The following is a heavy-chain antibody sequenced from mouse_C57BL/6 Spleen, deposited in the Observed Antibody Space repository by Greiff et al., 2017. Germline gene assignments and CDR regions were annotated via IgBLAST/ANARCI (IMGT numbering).Heavy chain of an antibody. CDR1: GYTFTDYE. CDR3: TRDGYYFAY. Sequence: QVLLQQSGAELVRPGASVTLSCKASGYTFTDYEMHWVKQTPVHGLEWIGAIDPETGGTAYNQKFKGKAILTADKSSSTDYMELRSLTSEDSAVYYYTRDGYYFAYWGQGTLVTVSA. D-gene: IGHD2-3*01. J-gene: IGHJ3*01. V-gene: IGHV1-15*01. CDR2: IDPETGGT.